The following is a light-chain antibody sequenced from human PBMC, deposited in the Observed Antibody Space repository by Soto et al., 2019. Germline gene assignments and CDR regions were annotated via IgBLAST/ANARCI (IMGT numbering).Light chain of an antibody. CDR3: TSYSDSSTLWV. J-gene: IGLJ3*02. Sequence: QSALTQPASVSGSPGQSITISCTGTSSDVGDYNYVSWYQHHPGKAPKLMIYEVSNRPSGVSNRFSGSKSGNTASLTISGLQAEDEADYYCTSYSDSSTLWVFGGGTKLTVL. V-gene: IGLV2-14*01. CDR1: SSDVGDYNY. CDR2: EVS.